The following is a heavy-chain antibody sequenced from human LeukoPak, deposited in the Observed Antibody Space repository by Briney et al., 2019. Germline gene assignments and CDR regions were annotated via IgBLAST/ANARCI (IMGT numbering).Heavy chain of an antibody. CDR3: ARGGNWFDP. J-gene: IGHJ5*02. V-gene: IGHV3-33*01. CDR1: GFTFRSHA. CDR2: IWYDGKNK. Sequence: GMSLRLSCAASGFTFRSHAKHWVRQAPGKGLEWVAVIWYDGKNKYYAESVKGRLTISRDNSKSTLSLEMNSLRVEDTAVYYCARGGNWFDPWGQGTLVTVSS.